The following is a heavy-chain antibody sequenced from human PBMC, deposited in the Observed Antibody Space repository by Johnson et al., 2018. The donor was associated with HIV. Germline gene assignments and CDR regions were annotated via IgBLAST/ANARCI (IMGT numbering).Heavy chain of an antibody. V-gene: IGHV3-9*01. J-gene: IGHJ3*02. D-gene: IGHD4-17*01. CDR1: GFTFDDYA. Sequence: VQLVESGGGLVQPGRSLRLSCAASGFTFDDYAMHWVRQAPGKGLEWVSGISWNSGSIGYADSVKGRFTISRDNAKNSLYLQMNSLRAEDTALYYCARALTTDAFDIWGQGTMVTVSS. CDR2: ISWNSGSI. CDR3: ARALTTDAFDI.